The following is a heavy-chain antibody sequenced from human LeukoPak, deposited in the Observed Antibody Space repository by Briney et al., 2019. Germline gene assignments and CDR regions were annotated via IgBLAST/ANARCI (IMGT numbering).Heavy chain of an antibody. CDR3: ARTLGGYCSSTSCRTSNWFDP. D-gene: IGHD2-2*01. J-gene: IGHJ5*02. CDR2: INPSGGST. V-gene: IGHV1-46*01. CDR1: GYTFTSYY. Sequence: ASVKVSCKASGYTFTSYYMHWVRQAPGQGLEWMGIINPSGGSTSYAQKFQGRVTMTRDTSTSTVYMELGSLRSEDTAVYYCARTLGGYCSSTSCRTSNWFDPWGQGTLVTVSS.